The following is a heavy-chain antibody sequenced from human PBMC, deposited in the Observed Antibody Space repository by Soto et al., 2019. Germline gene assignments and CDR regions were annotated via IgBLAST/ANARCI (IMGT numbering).Heavy chain of an antibody. Sequence: SETLSLTCAVSGYSISSGYYWSWIRQPPGKGLEWIGEINHSGSTNYNPSLKSRVTISVDTSKNQFSLKLSSVTAADTAVYYCARREIHSSGGSCYLDYWGQGTLVTVSS. CDR1: GYSISSGYY. V-gene: IGHV4-34*01. CDR3: ARREIHSSGGSCYLDY. CDR2: INHSGST. J-gene: IGHJ4*02. D-gene: IGHD2-15*01.